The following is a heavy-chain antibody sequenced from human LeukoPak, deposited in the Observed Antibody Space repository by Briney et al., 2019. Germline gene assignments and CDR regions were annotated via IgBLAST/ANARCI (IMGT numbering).Heavy chain of an antibody. CDR3: VKALGYGDGLWASPFDY. D-gene: IGHD4-17*01. CDR1: GFTLGSYA. V-gene: IGHV3-64D*06. CDR2: ISTSVGGT. J-gene: IGHJ4*02. Sequence: GGSLRLSCSASGFTLGSYAMHWVRQAPGKGLEYVSAISTSVGGTSYADSVKGRFTISRDNSKNTIYLQMSSLRAEDPAVYYCVKALGYGDGLWASPFDYWGEGTLVTVSS.